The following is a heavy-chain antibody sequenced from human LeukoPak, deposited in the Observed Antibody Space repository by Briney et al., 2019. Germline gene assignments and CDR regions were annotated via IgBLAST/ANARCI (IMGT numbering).Heavy chain of an antibody. V-gene: IGHV4-31*03. Sequence: SQTLSLTCTVSGGSISSGSYYWSWIRQPPGKGLEWNGEINHSGSTNYNPSLKSRVTISVDTSKNQFSLKLRSVTAADTAVYYCARDTPSSMIVVVTYNWFDPWGQGTLVTVSS. D-gene: IGHD3-22*01. CDR1: GGSISSGSYY. J-gene: IGHJ5*02. CDR2: INHSGST. CDR3: ARDTPSSMIVVVTYNWFDP.